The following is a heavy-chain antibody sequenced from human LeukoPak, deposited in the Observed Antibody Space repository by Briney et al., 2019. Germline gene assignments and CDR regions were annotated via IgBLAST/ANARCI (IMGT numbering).Heavy chain of an antibody. CDR2: IKQDGSEK. V-gene: IGHV3-7*01. J-gene: IGHJ4*02. CDR1: GFTFSSYW. Sequence: PGGSLRLSCAASGFTFSSYWMSWVRQAPGKGLEWVANIKQDGSEKYYVDSVKGRFTISRDNAKNSLYLQMNSLRAEDTAVYYCARDRRLSGYSYFDYWGQGTLVTVSS. CDR3: ARDRRLSGYSYFDY. D-gene: IGHD5-24*01.